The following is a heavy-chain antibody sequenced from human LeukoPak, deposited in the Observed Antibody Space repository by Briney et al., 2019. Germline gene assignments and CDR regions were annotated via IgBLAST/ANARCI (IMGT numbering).Heavy chain of an antibody. J-gene: IGHJ4*02. CDR3: ARIRRSTLHFDY. V-gene: IGHV4-59*08. CDR1: GDSISSYY. D-gene: IGHD2-15*01. Sequence: PSETLSLTCTVSGDSISSYYWSWIRQPPGKGLEWIGYIYYSGSTNYNPSLKSRVTISVDTSKNQFSLKLSSVTAADTAVYYCARIRRSTLHFDYWGQGTLVTVSS. CDR2: IYYSGST.